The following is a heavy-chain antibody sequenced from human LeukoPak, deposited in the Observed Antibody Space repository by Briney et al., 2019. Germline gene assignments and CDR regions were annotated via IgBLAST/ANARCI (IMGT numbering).Heavy chain of an antibody. CDR3: ARAEPRLDAFDI. V-gene: IGHV1-18*01. CDR2: ISAYNGNT. J-gene: IGHJ3*02. CDR1: GYTFTSYG. D-gene: IGHD1-14*01. Sequence: ASVKVSCKASGYTFTSYGISWVRQAPGQGLEWMGWISAYNGNTNYAQKFQGRVTITADESTSTAYMELSSLRSEDTAVYYCARAEPRLDAFDIWGQGTMVTVSS.